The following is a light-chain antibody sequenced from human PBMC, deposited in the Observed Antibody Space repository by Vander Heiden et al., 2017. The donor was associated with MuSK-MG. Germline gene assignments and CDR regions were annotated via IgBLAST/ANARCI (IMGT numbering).Light chain of an antibody. CDR2: GNS. CDR1: SSNIGAGYD. CDR3: QSYDSSLSGPNWV. J-gene: IGLJ3*02. V-gene: IGLV1-40*01. Sequence: QSVLTQPPSVSGAPGQRFPISCTGSSSNIGAGYDVHWYQQLPGTAPKLLIYGNSNRPSGVPDRFSGSKSGTSASLAITGLQAEDEADYYCQSYDSSLSGPNWVFGGGTKLTVL.